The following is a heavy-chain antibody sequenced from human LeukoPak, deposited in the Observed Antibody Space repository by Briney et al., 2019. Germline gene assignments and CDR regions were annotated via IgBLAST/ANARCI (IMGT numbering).Heavy chain of an antibody. V-gene: IGHV3-48*03. CDR1: GFTFSSYE. D-gene: IGHD6-13*01. Sequence: GGSLRLSCAASGFTFSSYEMNWVRQAPGKGLEWVSYISSSGSTIYYADSVKGRFTISRDNAKNSLYLQMNSLRAEDTAVYYCARELQDGYSSNWYDYWGQGTLVTVSS. CDR2: ISSSGSTI. CDR3: ARELQDGYSSNWYDY. J-gene: IGHJ4*02.